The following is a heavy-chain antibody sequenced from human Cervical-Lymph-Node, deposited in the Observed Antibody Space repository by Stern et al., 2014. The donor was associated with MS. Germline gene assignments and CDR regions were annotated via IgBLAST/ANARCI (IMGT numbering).Heavy chain of an antibody. CDR2: VSYTGST. V-gene: IGHV4-39*01. D-gene: IGHD6-13*01. CDR3: SRHLPYSSSWYNWFDP. CDR1: GGSVSDSRYY. Sequence: QVQLVQSGPGLVKPSETLSLTCAVSGGSVSDSRYYWGWIRQPPGKGLEWIGSVSYTGSTYNNPSLKSRVTISVDTTKNRFSLHLTSVTAADTALYYCSRHLPYSSSWYNWFDPWGQGTLVTVSS. J-gene: IGHJ5*02.